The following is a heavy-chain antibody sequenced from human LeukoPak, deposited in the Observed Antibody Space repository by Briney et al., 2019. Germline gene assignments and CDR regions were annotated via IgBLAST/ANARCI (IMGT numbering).Heavy chain of an antibody. CDR3: ARVPEVAARLKNWFDP. J-gene: IGHJ5*02. D-gene: IGHD6-6*01. Sequence: ASVKVSCKASGYTFTGYYMHWVRQAPGQGLEWMGWINPNSGGTNYAQKFQGRVTMTRDTSISTAYMELSRLRSDDTAVYYCARVPEVAARLKNWFDPWGQGTLVTVSS. CDR2: INPNSGGT. CDR1: GYTFTGYY. V-gene: IGHV1-2*02.